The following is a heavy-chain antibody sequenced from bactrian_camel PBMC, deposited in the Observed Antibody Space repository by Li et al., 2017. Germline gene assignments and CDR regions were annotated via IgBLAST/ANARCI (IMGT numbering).Heavy chain of an antibody. Sequence: HVQLVESGGGLVQPGGSLRVSCAASGFTFNGHYLTWVRQAPGNGLEWVSSIYSNGSNPYYAKAVKGRFTISRDNAKNTVYLQMNALTSEDTALYYCAAQVVDERVLGGHAGLYWGQGTQVTVS. CDR3: AAQVVDERVLGGHAGLY. CDR2: IYSNGSNP. CDR1: GFTFNGHY. V-gene: IGHV3-2*01. J-gene: IGHJ4*01. D-gene: IGHD3*01.